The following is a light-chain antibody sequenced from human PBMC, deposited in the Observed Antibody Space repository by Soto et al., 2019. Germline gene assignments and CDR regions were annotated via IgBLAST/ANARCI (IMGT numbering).Light chain of an antibody. CDR3: QQRQVWPPIT. V-gene: IGKV3-11*01. CDR2: DST. Sequence: VLKQSPATMSLSPGERATLPCRVSQSIHTSLAWYQQKPGQPPRLVVYDSTLRANGVPDRFGGSRSGTEFTLTIHTLEPEEFAVYSCQQRQVWPPITFGQGTRLEIK. CDR1: QSIHTS. J-gene: IGKJ5*01.